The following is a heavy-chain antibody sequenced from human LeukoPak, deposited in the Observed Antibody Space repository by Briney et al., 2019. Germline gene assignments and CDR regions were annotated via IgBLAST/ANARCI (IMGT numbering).Heavy chain of an antibody. CDR2: INAGNGNT. D-gene: IGHD6-19*01. Sequence: ASVKVSRKASGYTFTSYAMHWVRQAPGQRLEWMGWINAGNGNTKYSQKFQGRVTITRDTSASTAYMELSSLRSEDTAVYYCARDGSYSSGWYELDYWGQGTLVTVSS. J-gene: IGHJ4*02. V-gene: IGHV1-3*01. CDR1: GYTFTSYA. CDR3: ARDGSYSSGWYELDY.